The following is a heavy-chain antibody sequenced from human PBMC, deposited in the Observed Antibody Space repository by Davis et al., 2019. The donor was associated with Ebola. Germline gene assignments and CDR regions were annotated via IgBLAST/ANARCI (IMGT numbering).Heavy chain of an antibody. CDR2: ISKDGSSK. J-gene: IGHJ4*02. V-gene: IGHV3-30*18. CDR1: GFTFSGYG. D-gene: IGHD5-18*01. Sequence: SLKISCAASGFTFSGYGMHWVRQAPGKGLEWVAVISKDGSSKYYADPVKGRFTISRDNSRNTLYLQMNSLRADDTALYSCAKGRTKTPMVTMEFDYWGQGTLVTVSS. CDR3: AKGRTKTPMVTMEFDY.